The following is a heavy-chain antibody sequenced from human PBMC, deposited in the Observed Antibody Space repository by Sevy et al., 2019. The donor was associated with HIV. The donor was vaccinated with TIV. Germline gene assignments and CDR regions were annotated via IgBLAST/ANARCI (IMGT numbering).Heavy chain of an antibody. CDR1: GYTFTSYA. CDR2: INAGNGNT. Sequence: ASEKVSCKASGYTFTSYAMHWVRQAPGQRLEWMGWINAGNGNTKYSQKFQGRVTITRDTSASTAYMELSSLRSEDTAVYYCARANWNYAYLDYWGQGTLVTVSS. CDR3: ARANWNYAYLDY. D-gene: IGHD1-7*01. J-gene: IGHJ4*02. V-gene: IGHV1-3*01.